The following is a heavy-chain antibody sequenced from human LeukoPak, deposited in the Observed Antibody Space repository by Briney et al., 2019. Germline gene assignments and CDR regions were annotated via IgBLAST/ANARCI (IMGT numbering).Heavy chain of an antibody. V-gene: IGHV4-39*07. J-gene: IGHJ6*03. Sequence: SETLSLTCTVSGGSISSGSYHWGWIRQPPGKGLEWIASIYYTGATYYNPSLKSRVTISADTSTNQFFLKVDSVTAADRAVYYCARSYYGFDYYYYMDVWGKGTTVTVSS. CDR2: IYYTGAT. CDR1: GGSISSGSYH. D-gene: IGHD3-3*01. CDR3: ARSYYGFDYYYYMDV.